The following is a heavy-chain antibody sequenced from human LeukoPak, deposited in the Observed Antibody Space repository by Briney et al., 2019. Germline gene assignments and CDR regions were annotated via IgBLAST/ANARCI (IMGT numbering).Heavy chain of an antibody. V-gene: IGHV3-30*01. J-gene: IGHJ4*02. D-gene: IGHD3-16*01. CDR2: MSYYGGTN. Sequence: GGSLRLSCAASGFTFSTYAMHWVRQAPGKGLEWVAVMSYYGGTNYYADSVKGRFTISRDNSKNTLYLQLNSLRAEDTAVYYCMRGGTDDYWGQGTLVTVSS. CDR3: MRGGTDDY. CDR1: GFTFSTYA.